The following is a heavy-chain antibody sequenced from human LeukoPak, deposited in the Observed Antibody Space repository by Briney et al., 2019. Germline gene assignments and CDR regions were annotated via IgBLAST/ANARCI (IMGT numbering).Heavy chain of an antibody. CDR3: ARGRLRDY. D-gene: IGHD4-17*01. Sequence: GGSMRLSCAASGFTFSSYAMHWVRQAPGKGLEWVAVISYDGSNKYYADSVKGRFTISRDNSKNTLYLQMNSLRAEDTAVYYCARGRLRDYWGQGTLVTVSS. J-gene: IGHJ4*02. V-gene: IGHV3-30-3*01. CDR2: ISYDGSNK. CDR1: GFTFSSYA.